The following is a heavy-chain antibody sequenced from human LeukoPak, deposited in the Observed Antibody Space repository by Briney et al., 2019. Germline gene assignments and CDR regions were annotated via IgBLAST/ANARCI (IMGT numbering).Heavy chain of an antibody. D-gene: IGHD3-22*01. CDR2: IYGDGSFT. CDR3: TARGPDSGSSVAY. Sequence: PGGSLRLSCAASGFTFSNFWMHWVRQAPGKGLVWVALIYGDGSFTRYADSVKGRFTISRDNAKNTVYLQMNSLRVEDTAVYYCTARGPDSGSSVAYWGQGTLVTVSS. CDR1: GFTFSNFW. J-gene: IGHJ4*02. V-gene: IGHV3-74*01.